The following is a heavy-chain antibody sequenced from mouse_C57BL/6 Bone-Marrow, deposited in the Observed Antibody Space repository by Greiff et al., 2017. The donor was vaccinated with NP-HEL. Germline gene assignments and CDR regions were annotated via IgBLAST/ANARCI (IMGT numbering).Heavy chain of an antibody. D-gene: IGHD1-1*01. Sequence: QVQLQQPGAELVKPGASVTLSCKASGYTFTSYWMQWVKQRPGQGLEWIGEIDPSDSYTNYNQKFKGKATLTVDTSSSTAYMQLSSLTSEDSAVYYCARSLGDYGSSYDYWGQGTTLTVSS. CDR2: IDPSDSYT. CDR1: GYTFTSYW. J-gene: IGHJ2*01. V-gene: IGHV1-50*01. CDR3: ARSLGDYGSSYDY.